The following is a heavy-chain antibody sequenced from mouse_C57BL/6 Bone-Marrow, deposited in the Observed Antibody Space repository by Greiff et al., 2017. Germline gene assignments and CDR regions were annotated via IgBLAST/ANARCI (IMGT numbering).Heavy chain of an antibody. CDR1: GYTFTSYW. Sequence: VQLQESGAELVKPGASVKMSCKASGYTFTSYWITWVKQRPGQGLEWIGDIYPGSGSTNYNEKFKSKATLTVDTSSSTASMQLSSLTSEDSAVDYCARGGEPRLDYEGYAMDYWGQGTSVTVSS. J-gene: IGHJ4*01. CDR3: ARGGEPRLDYEGYAMDY. V-gene: IGHV1-55*01. D-gene: IGHD2-4*01. CDR2: IYPGSGST.